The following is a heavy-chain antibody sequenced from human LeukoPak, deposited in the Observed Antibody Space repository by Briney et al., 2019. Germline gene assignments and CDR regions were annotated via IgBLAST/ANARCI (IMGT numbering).Heavy chain of an antibody. V-gene: IGHV4-34*01. D-gene: IGHD6-6*01. CDR2: INHSGST. CDR1: GGSFSGYY. J-gene: IGHJ6*03. Sequence: SETLSLTCAVYGGSFSGYYWSWIRQPPGQGLEWIGEINHSGSTNYNPSLKSRVTISVDTSKNQFSLKLSSVTAADTAVYYCARGYSSSSNYYYMDVWGKGTTVTVSS. CDR3: ARGYSSSSNYYYMDV.